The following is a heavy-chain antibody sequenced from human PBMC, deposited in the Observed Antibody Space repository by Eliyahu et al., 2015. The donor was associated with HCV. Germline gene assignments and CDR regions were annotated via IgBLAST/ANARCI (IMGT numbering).Heavy chain of an antibody. D-gene: IGHD3-22*01. Sequence: QVQLVESGGGVVQPGRSLRLSCAASGFTFSSYGMHWVRQAPGKGLEWGGGLWVGGSNKYYADSVKGRFTISRDNSKNTLYLQMNSLRAEDTAVYYCARAGYYYDSSGYYQDYWGQGTLVTVSS. V-gene: IGHV3-33*08. CDR1: GFTFSSYG. CDR2: LWVGGSNK. CDR3: ARAGYYYDSSGYYQDY. J-gene: IGHJ4*02.